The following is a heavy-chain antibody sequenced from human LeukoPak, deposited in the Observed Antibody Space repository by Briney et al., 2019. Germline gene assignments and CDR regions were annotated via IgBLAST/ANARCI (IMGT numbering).Heavy chain of an antibody. V-gene: IGHV3-9*03. D-gene: IGHD3-9*01. CDR1: GFTFDDYA. Sequence: PGGSLRLSCAASGFTFDDYAMHWVRQAPGKGLEWVSGISWNSGSIGYADSVKGRFTISRDNAKNSLYLQMNSLRAEDMALYYCAKAWSPRLTGYFDYWGQGTLVTVSS. J-gene: IGHJ4*02. CDR2: ISWNSGSI. CDR3: AKAWSPRLTGYFDY.